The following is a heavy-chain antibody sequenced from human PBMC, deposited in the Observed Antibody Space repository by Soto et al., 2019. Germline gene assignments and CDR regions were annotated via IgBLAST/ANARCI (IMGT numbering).Heavy chain of an antibody. Sequence: SETLSLTCTVSGGSISSYYWSWIRQPPGKGLEWIGYIYYSGSTNYNPSLKSRVTISVDTSKNQFSLKLSSVTAADTAVYYCARIFLFDYGDAEYYFDYWGQGTLVTVSS. D-gene: IGHD4-17*01. V-gene: IGHV4-59*01. CDR2: IYYSGST. J-gene: IGHJ4*02. CDR1: GGSISSYY. CDR3: ARIFLFDYGDAEYYFDY.